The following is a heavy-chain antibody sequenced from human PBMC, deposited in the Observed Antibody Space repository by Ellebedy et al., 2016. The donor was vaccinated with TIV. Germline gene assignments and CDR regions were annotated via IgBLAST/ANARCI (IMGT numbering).Heavy chain of an antibody. D-gene: IGHD3-10*01. Sequence: GESLKISCAASGFTFASYAMSRVRQAPGKRLEWVPSVGDSGVRTYYADSVKGRFTISRDNSKNTMYLQMNSLRVEDTALYYLAKELWVRGVAGTHDYWGLGTLVTVSS. V-gene: IGHV3-23*01. CDR2: VGDSGVRT. J-gene: IGHJ4*02. CDR3: AKELWVRGVAGTHDY. CDR1: GFTFASYA.